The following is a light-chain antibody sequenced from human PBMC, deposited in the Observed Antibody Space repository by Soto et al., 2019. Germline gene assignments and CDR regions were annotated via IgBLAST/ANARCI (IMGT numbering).Light chain of an antibody. CDR1: QDITNY. CDR2: GAT. CDR3: QQYANHRPDT. J-gene: IGKJ2*01. Sequence: DSQMTQSPSSLSASVGDRVTITCQASQDITNYLDWYRQIPGKAPNLLIYGATNLETGVPSRLSGSGSGTHFSCTISSLQPEDIATYYCQQYANHRPDTFGQGTKLEI. V-gene: IGKV1-33*01.